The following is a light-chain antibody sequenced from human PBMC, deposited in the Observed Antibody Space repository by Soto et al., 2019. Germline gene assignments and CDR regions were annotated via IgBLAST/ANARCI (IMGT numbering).Light chain of an antibody. CDR3: CSYLGSSTV. J-gene: IGLJ7*01. V-gene: IGLV2-23*02. CDR2: EVS. CDR1: NSDVGIYDF. Sequence: QSALTQPASVSGTPGQSITISCTGSNSDVGIYDFVSWYQHHPGRAPKLIVSEVSHRPSGVSNRFSGSKSGNTASLTISGLQSEDEADYYCCSYLGSSTVFGGGTQLTVL.